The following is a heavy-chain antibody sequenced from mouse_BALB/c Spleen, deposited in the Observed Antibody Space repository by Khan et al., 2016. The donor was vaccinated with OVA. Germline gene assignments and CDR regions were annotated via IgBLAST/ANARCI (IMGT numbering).Heavy chain of an antibody. V-gene: IGHV5-6*01. CDR2: ISSGGDYT. CDR3: ASHLTGSFAY. J-gene: IGHJ3*01. D-gene: IGHD4-1*01. CDR1: GFTFSSYS. Sequence: DVQLVESGGDLVKPGGSLKLSCAASGFTFSSYSMSWVRQTPDKRLEWVATISSGGDYTYYPDSVKGRFTISRDNAKNTLYLQMSSRKSEDTAMYYCASHLTGSFAYWGQGTLVTVSA.